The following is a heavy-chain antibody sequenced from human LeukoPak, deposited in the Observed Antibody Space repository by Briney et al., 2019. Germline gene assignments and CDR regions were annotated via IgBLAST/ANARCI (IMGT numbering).Heavy chain of an antibody. Sequence: ASVKVSCKASGGTFSSYTITWVRQAPGQGLEWMGGIIPIFGTANYAQKFQGRVTITADESTSTAYMELSSVRSKDTAVYYCARVNCGGDCYSDRGAFDIWGQGTMVTVSS. D-gene: IGHD2-21*02. V-gene: IGHV1-69*13. CDR1: GGTFSSYT. J-gene: IGHJ3*02. CDR3: ARVNCGGDCYSDRGAFDI. CDR2: IIPIFGTA.